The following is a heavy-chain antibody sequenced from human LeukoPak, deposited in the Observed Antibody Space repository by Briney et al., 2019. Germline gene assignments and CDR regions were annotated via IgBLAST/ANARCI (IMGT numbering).Heavy chain of an antibody. V-gene: IGHV1-8*01. CDR3: ARGRGDSRSIFGVVIDIYYYYYMDV. Sequence: GASVKVSCKASGYTFTSYDINWVRQATGQGLEWMGWMNPSSGNTGYAQKFQGRVTMTRNTSISTAYMELSSLRSEDTAVYYCARGRGDSRSIFGVVIDIYYYYYMDVWGKGTTVTVSS. CDR1: GYTFTSYD. D-gene: IGHD3-3*01. J-gene: IGHJ6*03. CDR2: MNPSSGNT.